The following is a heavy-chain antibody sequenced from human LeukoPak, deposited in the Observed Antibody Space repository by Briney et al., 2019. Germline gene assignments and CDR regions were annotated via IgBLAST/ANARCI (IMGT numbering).Heavy chain of an antibody. V-gene: IGHV3-21*01. CDR3: ATVGTTGP. CDR1: GFTFSNYN. D-gene: IGHD1-14*01. J-gene: IGHJ5*02. CDR2: ISSSSSFL. Sequence: GGSLRLSCAASGFTFSNYNMNWVRQAPVKGLEWVSSISSSSSFLYYADSVKGRFIISRDNAKNSLYLHMNSLRAGDTAVYYCATVGTTGPWGQGTLVTVSS.